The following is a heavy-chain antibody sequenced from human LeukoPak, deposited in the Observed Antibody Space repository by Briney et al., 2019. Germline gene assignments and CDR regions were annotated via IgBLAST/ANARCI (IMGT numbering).Heavy chain of an antibody. CDR2: IRVSDGAR. CDR3: AKEPRWEQLHSFDI. CDR1: GFAFPTYA. Sequence: GGSLRPSCVASGFAFPTYAMMWVRQVPGKGLEWVSSIRVSDGARFYADSVKGRFTMSRDNPKNTLFLQMNSLRPEDTAVYYCAKEPRWEQLHSFDIWGQGTTVTVSS. V-gene: IGHV3-23*01. J-gene: IGHJ3*02. D-gene: IGHD1/OR15-1a*01.